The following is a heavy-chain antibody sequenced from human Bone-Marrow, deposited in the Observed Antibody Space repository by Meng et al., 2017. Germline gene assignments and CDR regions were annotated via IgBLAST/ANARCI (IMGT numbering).Heavy chain of an antibody. CDR3: AREVLAYSSSYMDV. CDR1: GGSISSYY. J-gene: IGHJ6*02. D-gene: IGHD6-13*01. CDR2: FYTSGST. Sequence: SETLSLTGTVPGGSISSYYWSWIRQPAGKGLEWIGRFYTSGSTNYNPSLKSRVTMSVDTSKNQFSLKLSSVTAADTAVYYCAREVLAYSSSYMDVWGQGTTVTVSS. V-gene: IGHV4-4*07.